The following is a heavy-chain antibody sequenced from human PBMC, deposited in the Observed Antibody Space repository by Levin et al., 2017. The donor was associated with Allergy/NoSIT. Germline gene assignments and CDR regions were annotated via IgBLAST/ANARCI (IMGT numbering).Heavy chain of an antibody. V-gene: IGHV1-8*01. CDR3: ARAVRNQLLLDY. CDR2: MNPNSGNT. J-gene: IGHJ4*02. CDR1: GYTFSSYD. D-gene: IGHD1-1*01. Sequence: GESLKISCKASGYTFSSYDIGWVRQASGQGPEWMGWMNPNSGNTGYAEQFQGRVTMTKNNSVSTAYMELRSLRSDDTAVYYCARAVRNQLLLDYWGQGTLVTVSS.